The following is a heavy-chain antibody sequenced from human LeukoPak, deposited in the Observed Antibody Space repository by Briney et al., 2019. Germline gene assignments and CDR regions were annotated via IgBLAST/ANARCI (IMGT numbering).Heavy chain of an antibody. D-gene: IGHD6-19*01. J-gene: IGHJ4*02. Sequence: PGGSLRLSCAVSGITLSSYAMSWVRQAPGKGLEWVSAISGSGGSTYYADSVKGRFTISRDNSKNTVYLQMNSLRAEDTAVYYCAKTTIGYSSGRYPGWPVDYWGQGTLVTVSS. CDR3: AKTTIGYSSGRYPGWPVDY. V-gene: IGHV3-23*01. CDR1: GITLSSYA. CDR2: ISGSGGST.